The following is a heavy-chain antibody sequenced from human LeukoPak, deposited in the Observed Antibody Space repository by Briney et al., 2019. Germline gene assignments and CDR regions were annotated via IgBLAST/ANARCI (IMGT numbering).Heavy chain of an antibody. CDR1: GVTFSSYA. CDR3: AKDFVPAAMFAWFDD. Sequence: GGSLRLSCAASGVTFSSYAMNWVRQAPGKGLEWVSVISVSGGGTFYADSVKGRFTISRDNSKNTLYLQMNSLRPEDTAVYYCAKDFVPAAMFAWFDDWGQGTLVTVSS. J-gene: IGHJ4*02. D-gene: IGHD2-2*01. CDR2: ISVSGGGT. V-gene: IGHV3-23*01.